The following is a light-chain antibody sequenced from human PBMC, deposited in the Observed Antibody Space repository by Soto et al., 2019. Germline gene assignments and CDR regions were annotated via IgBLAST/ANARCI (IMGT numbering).Light chain of an antibody. Sequence: PSTLSASVGDRVTITCRASQSINTWLAWYQQKPGKAPELLIFDASALESGVPSRFSGSGSGTEFTLTISSLQPDDSATFYCLHYNSYSKTFGQGTKVDIK. CDR1: QSINTW. CDR3: LHYNSYSKT. V-gene: IGKV1-5*01. CDR2: DAS. J-gene: IGKJ1*01.